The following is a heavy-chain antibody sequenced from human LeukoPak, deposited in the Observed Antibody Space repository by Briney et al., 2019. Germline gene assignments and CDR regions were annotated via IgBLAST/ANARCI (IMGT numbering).Heavy chain of an antibody. CDR3: ARAPYSPDSYYYYMDV. CDR1: GGSFSGYY. Sequence: SDTLSLTCAVYGGSFSGYYWSWIRQPPGKGLEWIGEINHSGSTNYNPSLKSRVTISVDSSKNQFSLRLSSVTAADTAVYYCARAPYSPDSYYYYMDVWGKGTTVTVSS. V-gene: IGHV4-34*01. CDR2: INHSGST. J-gene: IGHJ6*03. D-gene: IGHD1-26*01.